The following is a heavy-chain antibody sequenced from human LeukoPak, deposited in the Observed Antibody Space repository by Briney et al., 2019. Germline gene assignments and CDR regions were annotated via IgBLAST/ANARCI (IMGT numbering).Heavy chain of an antibody. CDR1: GGSISSGCYY. Sequence: SETLSLTCTVSGGSISSGCYYWGRMPQAPGKGLEWIGSIYYSRSTYYNPSLKSRVTISVDTSKNQFSLKLSSVTAADTAVYYCARIWPDLWGRGTLVTVSS. CDR3: ARIWPDL. V-gene: IGHV4-39*07. J-gene: IGHJ2*01. CDR2: IYYSRST.